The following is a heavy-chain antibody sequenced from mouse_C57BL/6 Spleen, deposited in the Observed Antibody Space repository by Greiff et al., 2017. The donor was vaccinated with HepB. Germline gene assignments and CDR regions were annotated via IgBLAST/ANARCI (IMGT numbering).Heavy chain of an antibody. Sequence: EVHLVESGGDLVKPGGSLKLSCAASGFTFSSYGMSWVRQTPDKRLEWVATISSGGSYTYYPDSVKGRFTISRDNAKNTLYLQMSSLKSEDTAMYYCARHSPHNVFITTVVATGYFDYWGQGTTLTVSS. CDR1: GFTFSSYG. V-gene: IGHV5-6*01. CDR3: ARHSPHNVFITTVVATGYFDY. J-gene: IGHJ2*01. D-gene: IGHD1-1*01. CDR2: ISSGGSYT.